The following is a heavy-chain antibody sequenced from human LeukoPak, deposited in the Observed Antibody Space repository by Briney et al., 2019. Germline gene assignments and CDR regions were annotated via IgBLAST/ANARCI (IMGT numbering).Heavy chain of an antibody. J-gene: IGHJ6*03. CDR1: GFTFSSYA. V-gene: IGHV3-30*04. D-gene: IGHD2-15*01. Sequence: GGSLRLSCAASGFTFSSYAMHWVRQAPGKGLEWVAVMSYDGSNKYYADSVKGRFTISRDNSKNTLYLQMNSLRAEDTAVYYCAKGAYCSGGSCYSGYYYYYMDVWGKGTTVTVSS. CDR2: MSYDGSNK. CDR3: AKGAYCSGGSCYSGYYYYYMDV.